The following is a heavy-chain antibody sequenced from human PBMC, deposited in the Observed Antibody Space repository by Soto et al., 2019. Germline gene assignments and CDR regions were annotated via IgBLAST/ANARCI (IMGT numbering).Heavy chain of an antibody. V-gene: IGHV4-34*01. CDR3: ARGKFYAFDI. Sequence: SETLSLTCAVYGGSFSGYYWSWIRQPPGKGLEWIGEIDHSGTTNYNPSLNSRVTISLDRSKNQFSLRLTSVAAADTAVYFCARGKFYAFDIWGQGTMVTVSS. CDR1: GGSFSGYY. CDR2: IDHSGTT. J-gene: IGHJ3*02.